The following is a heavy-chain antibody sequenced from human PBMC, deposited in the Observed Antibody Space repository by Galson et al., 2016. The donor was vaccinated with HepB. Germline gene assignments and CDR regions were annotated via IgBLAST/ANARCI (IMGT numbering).Heavy chain of an antibody. CDR3: ARGSPYVKTSSRGGISVRRAPNF. CDR1: GLTFNNYH. CDR2: LGSSSSPI. Sequence: SLRLSCAASGLTFNNYHMNWARQAPGKGLEWVSYLGSSSSPIYYAGSVXGXFTISRDNAHNALYLQMNSPRAEDTAVFYCARGSPYVKTSSRGGISVRRAPNFWGQGTLVIVTS. J-gene: IGHJ4*02. D-gene: IGHD2-15*01. V-gene: IGHV3-48*01.